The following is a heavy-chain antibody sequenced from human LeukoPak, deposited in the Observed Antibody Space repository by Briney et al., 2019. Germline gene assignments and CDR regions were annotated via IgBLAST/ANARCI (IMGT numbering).Heavy chain of an antibody. J-gene: IGHJ5*02. V-gene: IGHV1-2*02. CDR3: AREADIVVVPAAIRSEYNWFDP. Sequence: GASVKVSCKASGYTFTGYYIHWVRQAPGQGLEWMGWINPNSGGTNYAQKFQGRVTMTRDTSISTAYMELSRLRSDDTAVYYCAREADIVVVPAAIRSEYNWFDPWGQGTLVTVSS. CDR1: GYTFTGYY. CDR2: INPNSGGT. D-gene: IGHD2-2*02.